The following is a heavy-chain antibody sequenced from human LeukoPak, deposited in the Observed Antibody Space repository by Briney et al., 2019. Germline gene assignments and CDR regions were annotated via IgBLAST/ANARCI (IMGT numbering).Heavy chain of an antibody. V-gene: IGHV1-2*02. Sequence: ASVKVSCKASGGTFTGYYMHWVRQAPGQGLEWMGWINPNSGGTNYAQKFQGRVTMTRDTSISTAYMELSRLRSDDTAVYYCARDFASRSSSWYYYYYMDVWGKGTTVTVSS. CDR3: ARDFASRSSSWYYYYYMDV. D-gene: IGHD6-13*01. CDR2: INPNSGGT. J-gene: IGHJ6*03. CDR1: GGTFTGYY.